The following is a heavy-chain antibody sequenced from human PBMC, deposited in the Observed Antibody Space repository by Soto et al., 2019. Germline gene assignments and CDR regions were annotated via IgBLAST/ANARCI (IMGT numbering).Heavy chain of an antibody. V-gene: IGHV1-69*06. CDR2: IIPIFGTA. Sequence: SVKVSCKASGGTFSSYAISWVRQAPGQGLEWMGGIIPIFGTANYAQKFQGRVTNTADKSTSTAYMELSSLRSEDTAVYYCAIAPLDSSGYYSPSTFDHWGQGSLVTVSS. J-gene: IGHJ4*02. CDR1: GGTFSSYA. D-gene: IGHD3-22*01. CDR3: AIAPLDSSGYYSPSTFDH.